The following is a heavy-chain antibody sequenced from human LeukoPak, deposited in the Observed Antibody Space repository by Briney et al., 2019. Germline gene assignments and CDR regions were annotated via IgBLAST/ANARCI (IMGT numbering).Heavy chain of an antibody. CDR1: GFTFSSYW. CDR3: AKSLYDILYYGMDV. J-gene: IGHJ6*02. CDR2: ISGGGGNT. Sequence: GGSLRLSCAASGFTFSSYWMHWVRQAPGKGLVWVSGISGGGGNTYYADSVKGRFTISRDSSKNTLYLQMNSLRAEDTAIYYCAKSLYDILYYGMDVWGQGTTVTVSS. V-gene: IGHV3-23*01. D-gene: IGHD3-9*01.